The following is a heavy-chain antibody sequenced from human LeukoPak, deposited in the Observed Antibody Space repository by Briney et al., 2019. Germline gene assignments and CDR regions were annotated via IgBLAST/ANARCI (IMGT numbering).Heavy chain of an antibody. CDR3: ARHSGSYFDLWGGHSVEWDY. J-gene: IGHJ4*02. Sequence: PSETLSLTCTVSGVTISNYYWSWLRQPPGKGLEWIMYIYDSGSGNTNYSPARNSRATTSSDTSNNQFSRNLSSVTAADTAVYYCARHSGSYFDLWGGHSVEWDYWGEGILVIVSS. V-gene: IGHV4-59*08. CDR2: IYDSGSGNT. D-gene: IGHD3-3*01. CDR1: GVTISNYY.